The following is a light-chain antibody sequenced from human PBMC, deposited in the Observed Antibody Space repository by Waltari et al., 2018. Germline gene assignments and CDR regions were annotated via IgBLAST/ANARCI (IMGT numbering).Light chain of an antibody. CDR2: RND. J-gene: IGLJ3*02. V-gene: IGLV1-47*01. CDR3: ASWDDRPSGRWV. CDR1: DSNVGDNV. Sequence: QSELTQPPSASGTPGQRVTISCSGTDSNVGDNVVNWYQQFPGTVPKLLIYRNDQRPSGVPDRFSGSKSGTSASLAMSGLRSEDEADYFCASWDDRPSGRWVFGGGTKVTVL.